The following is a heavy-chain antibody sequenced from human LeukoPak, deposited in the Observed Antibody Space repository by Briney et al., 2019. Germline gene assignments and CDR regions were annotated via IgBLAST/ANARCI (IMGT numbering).Heavy chain of an antibody. CDR3: ARHRIAGSSWHHHRSWFDP. J-gene: IGHJ5*02. CDR2: IYHSGST. CDR1: GYSISSGYY. Sequence: SETLSLTCTVSGYSISSGYYWGWIRQPPGKGLEWIGSIYHSGSTYYNPSLKSRVTISVDTSKNQFSLKLSSVTAADTAVYYCARHRIAGSSWHHHRSWFDPWGQGTLVTVSS. V-gene: IGHV4-38-2*02. D-gene: IGHD6-13*01.